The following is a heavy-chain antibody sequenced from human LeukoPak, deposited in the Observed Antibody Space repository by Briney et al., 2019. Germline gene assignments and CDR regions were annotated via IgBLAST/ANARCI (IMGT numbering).Heavy chain of an antibody. CDR1: GASIRTYY. D-gene: IGHD5-12*01. CDR3: ARGGRYSAFDY. V-gene: IGHV4-59*01. J-gene: IGHJ4*02. Sequence: SETLSLTCTVSGASIRTYYWSWIRQPPGKGLERIGYIDYSGATNYNPSLNSRVTISIDTSKNQFSLKLRSATAADMAVHYCARGGRYSAFDYWGPGSLVTVSS. CDR2: IDYSGAT.